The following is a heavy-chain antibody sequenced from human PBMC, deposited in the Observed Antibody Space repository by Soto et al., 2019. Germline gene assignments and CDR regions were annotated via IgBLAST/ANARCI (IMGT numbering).Heavy chain of an antibody. J-gene: IGHJ4*02. CDR1: GFTFNDYA. CDR2: ISWNSGSI. Sequence: GGSLRLSCAASGFTFNDYAMHWVRQAPGKGLEWVSGISWNSGSIGYADSVKGRFTISRDNAKNSLYLQMNSLRAEDTALYYCAKDGCSSTSCSYFDFWGQGTLVTLSS. CDR3: AKDGCSSTSCSYFDF. V-gene: IGHV3-9*01. D-gene: IGHD2-2*01.